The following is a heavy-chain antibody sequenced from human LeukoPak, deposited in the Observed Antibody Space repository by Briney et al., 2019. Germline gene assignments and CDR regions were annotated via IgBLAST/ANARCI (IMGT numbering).Heavy chain of an antibody. D-gene: IGHD6-6*01. V-gene: IGHV3-30-3*01. Sequence: GGSLRLSCAASGFTFSSYAMSWVRQAPGKGLEWVTVISYDGSNKYYADSVKGRFTISRDNTKNTLNLQMNSLRDEDTAIYYCARDSSHYLGSSDYWGQGTLVTVSS. J-gene: IGHJ4*02. CDR1: GFTFSSYA. CDR2: ISYDGSNK. CDR3: ARDSSHYLGSSDY.